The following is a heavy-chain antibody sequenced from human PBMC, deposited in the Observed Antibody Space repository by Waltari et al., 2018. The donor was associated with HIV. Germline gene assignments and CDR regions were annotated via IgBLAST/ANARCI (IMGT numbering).Heavy chain of an antibody. CDR1: GFTFRNFA. CDR3: AKSMRDLRPSAFDV. D-gene: IGHD2-8*01. V-gene: IGHV3-23*01. Sequence: EVQLLESGGGQVQPGGSLRLSCATSGFTFRNFAMSWVRQAPGKGPEWVSALSGSGTTASYADYVKGRFTISRDFSNNTLFLQMNNLQAEDTAVYFCAKSMRDLRPSAFDVWGQGTVVAISS. J-gene: IGHJ3*01. CDR2: LSGSGTTA.